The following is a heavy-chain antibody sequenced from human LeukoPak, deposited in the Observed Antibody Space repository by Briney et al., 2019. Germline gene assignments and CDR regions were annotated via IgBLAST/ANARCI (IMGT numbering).Heavy chain of an antibody. CDR3: AKERHYCGGDCYSRWFDP. V-gene: IGHV3-23*01. J-gene: IGHJ5*02. CDR2: ISGSGGST. D-gene: IGHD2-21*01. Sequence: GGSLRLSXAASGFTFSSYAMSWVRQAPGKGLEWVSAISGSGGSTYYADSVKGRFTISRDNSKNTLYLQMNSLRAEDTAVYYCAKERHYCGGDCYSRWFDPWGQGTLVTVSS. CDR1: GFTFSSYA.